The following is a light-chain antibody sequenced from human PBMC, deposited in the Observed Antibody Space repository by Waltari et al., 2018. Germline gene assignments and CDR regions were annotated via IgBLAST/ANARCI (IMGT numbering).Light chain of an antibody. V-gene: IGKV4-1*01. CDR1: QTILYSSSNKNY. Sequence: DIVMTQSPDSLTVSLGERATINCKSSQTILYSSSNKNYLAWYQQKPRQPPKLLIYWASNRESGVPDRFSGTGSGTDFTLTISRLQAEDVAVYYCQQYFKTPLTFGGGTKVEIK. CDR3: QQYFKTPLT. J-gene: IGKJ4*01. CDR2: WAS.